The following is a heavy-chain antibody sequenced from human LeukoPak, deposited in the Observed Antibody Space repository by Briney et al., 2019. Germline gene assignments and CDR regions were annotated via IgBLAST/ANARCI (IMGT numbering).Heavy chain of an antibody. Sequence: GGSLRLSCAASGFTFSSYGMSWVRQAPGKGLEWLSAIGDSGDGTYYADSVKGRFSISRDNSKNTLYLQMNSLRAEDTAVYYCARGPRYYDFWSGYYAPFDYWGQGTLVTVSS. CDR3: ARGPRYYDFWSGYYAPFDY. D-gene: IGHD3-3*01. CDR2: IGDSGDGT. V-gene: IGHV3-23*01. J-gene: IGHJ4*02. CDR1: GFTFSSYG.